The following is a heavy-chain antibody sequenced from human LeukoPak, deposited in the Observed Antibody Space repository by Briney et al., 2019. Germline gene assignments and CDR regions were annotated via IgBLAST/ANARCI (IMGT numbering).Heavy chain of an antibody. CDR2: ISSSSSYI. V-gene: IGHV3-21*01. CDR3: ARDYYGSGSVLDY. Sequence: GGSLRLSCAASGFTFSSYSMNWVRQAPGKGLEWVTSISSSSSYIYYADSVKGRFTISRDNAKNSLYLQMNSLRAEDTAVYCCARDYYGSGSVLDYWGQGTLVTVSS. D-gene: IGHD3-10*01. J-gene: IGHJ4*02. CDR1: GFTFSSYS.